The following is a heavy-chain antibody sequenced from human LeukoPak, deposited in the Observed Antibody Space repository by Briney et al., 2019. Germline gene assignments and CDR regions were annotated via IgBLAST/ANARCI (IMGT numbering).Heavy chain of an antibody. CDR3: AKDQSSPLYSYGPYYFDY. V-gene: IGHV3-30*02. J-gene: IGHJ4*02. CDR1: GFTFSSYS. Sequence: GGSLRLSCAASGFTFSSYSMNWVRQAPGKGLEWVAFIRYDGSNKYYADSVKGRFTISRDNSKNTLYLQMNSLRAEDTAVYYCAKDQSSPLYSYGPYYFDYWGQGTLVTVSS. CDR2: IRYDGSNK. D-gene: IGHD5-18*01.